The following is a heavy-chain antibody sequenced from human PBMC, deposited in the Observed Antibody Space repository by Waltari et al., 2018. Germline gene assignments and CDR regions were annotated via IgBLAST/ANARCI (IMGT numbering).Heavy chain of an antibody. D-gene: IGHD5-12*01. CDR2: IIPIFGTA. Sequence: QVQLVQSGAEVKKTGSSVKVSCKASGGTFSSYAISWVRQAPGQGLEWMGGIIPIFGTANYAQKFQGRVTITADESTSTAYMELSSLRSEDTAVYYCARGDIVATIKENWFDPWGQGTLVTVSS. CDR3: ARGDIVATIKENWFDP. V-gene: IGHV1-69*01. CDR1: GGTFSSYA. J-gene: IGHJ5*02.